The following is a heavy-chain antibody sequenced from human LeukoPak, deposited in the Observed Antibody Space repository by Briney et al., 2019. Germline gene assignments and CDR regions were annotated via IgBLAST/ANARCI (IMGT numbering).Heavy chain of an antibody. Sequence: GGSLRLSCAASGFTFSSYGMSWVRQAPGKGLEWVAKIKQDGSEKYYVDSVKGRFTISRDNAKNSLYLQMNSLRAEDTAVYYCARSGEVWPPFYWGQGTLVTVSS. CDR2: IKQDGSEK. CDR3: ARSGEVWPPFY. CDR1: GFTFSSYG. V-gene: IGHV3-7*05. D-gene: IGHD2-15*01. J-gene: IGHJ4*02.